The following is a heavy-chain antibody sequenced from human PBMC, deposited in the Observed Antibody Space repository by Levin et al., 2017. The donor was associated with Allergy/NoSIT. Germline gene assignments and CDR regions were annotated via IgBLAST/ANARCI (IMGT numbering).Heavy chain of an antibody. CDR2: ISAYNGNT. D-gene: IGHD6-13*01. J-gene: IGHJ4*02. Sequence: GESLKISCKASGYTFTSYGISWVRQAPGQGLEWMGWISAYNGNTNYAQKLQGRVTMTTDTSTSTAYMELRSLRSDDTAVYYCARDRQQLDPGAAFDYWGQGTLVTVSS. V-gene: IGHV1-18*01. CDR3: ARDRQQLDPGAAFDY. CDR1: GYTFTSYG.